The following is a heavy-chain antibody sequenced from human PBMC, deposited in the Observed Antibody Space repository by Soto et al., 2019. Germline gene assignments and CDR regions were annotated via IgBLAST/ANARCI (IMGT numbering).Heavy chain of an antibody. D-gene: IGHD2-2*01. Sequence: GGSLRLSCVGSGFTFSSYGMHWVRQAPGKGLECVAVISDTGSSHYYAASVEGRFTISRENSKNTLSLHMDRLRVEDTAVYYCAKDRGGDCPDNSCYFGADYWGQGTPVTISS. CDR1: GFTFSSYG. CDR2: ISDTGSSH. J-gene: IGHJ4*02. CDR3: AKDRGGDCPDNSCYFGADY. V-gene: IGHV3-30*18.